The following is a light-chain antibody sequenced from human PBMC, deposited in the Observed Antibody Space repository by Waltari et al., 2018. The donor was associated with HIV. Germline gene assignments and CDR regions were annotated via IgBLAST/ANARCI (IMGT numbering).Light chain of an antibody. CDR1: KNILYSSNNKDY. CDR3: QQYFTTPHT. J-gene: IGKJ4*01. Sequence: DIVMTQSPASLVASLGERATTNCRSSKNILYSSNNKDYLAWYQQKPGQPPRLLIYWASTLEAGVPDRFSGGGSGTDFTLTISGLQAEDVAVYYCQQYFTTPHTFGGGTKVEI. V-gene: IGKV4-1*01. CDR2: WAS.